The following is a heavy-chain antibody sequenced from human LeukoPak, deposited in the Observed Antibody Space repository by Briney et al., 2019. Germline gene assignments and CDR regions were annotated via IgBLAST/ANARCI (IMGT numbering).Heavy chain of an antibody. CDR2: IYHSGST. V-gene: IGHV4-39*01. Sequence: SETLSLTCTVSGGAISSSSHYWGRLPQSPGLGLEWIGSIYHSGSTVYNPTLKSRVAISVDTSRNQFSLKLSSVTASDTAVYYCARNTTVTDWYFDLWGRGTLVTVSS. D-gene: IGHD4-17*01. J-gene: IGHJ2*01. CDR1: GGAISSSSHY. CDR3: ARNTTVTDWYFDL.